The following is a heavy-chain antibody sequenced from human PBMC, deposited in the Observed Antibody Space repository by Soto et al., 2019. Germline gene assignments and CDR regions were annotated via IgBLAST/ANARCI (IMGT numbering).Heavy chain of an antibody. CDR1: GYTLTELS. V-gene: IGHV1-24*01. J-gene: IGHJ4*02. CDR2: FDPEDGET. D-gene: IGHD3-9*01. Sequence: GASVKVSCKVSGYTLTELSMHWVRQAPGKGLEWMGGFDPEDGETIYAQKFQGRVTMTEDTSTDTAYMELSSLRSEDTAVYYCATALQLRYFRTFDYWGQGTLVTVSS. CDR3: ATALQLRYFRTFDY.